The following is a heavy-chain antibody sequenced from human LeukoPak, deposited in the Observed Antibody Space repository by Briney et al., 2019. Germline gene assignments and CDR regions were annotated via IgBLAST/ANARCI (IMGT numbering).Heavy chain of an antibody. J-gene: IGHJ6*04. Sequence: GGSLRLSCAASGFTFSSYAMHWVRQAPGKGLEWVAVISYDGRNKYYTDSVKGRFPISRDNSKNTLYLQMNSLRAEDTAVYYCAELGITMIGGVWGKGTTVTISS. CDR3: AELGITMIGGV. CDR2: ISYDGRNK. CDR1: GFTFSSYA. V-gene: IGHV3-30*04. D-gene: IGHD3-10*02.